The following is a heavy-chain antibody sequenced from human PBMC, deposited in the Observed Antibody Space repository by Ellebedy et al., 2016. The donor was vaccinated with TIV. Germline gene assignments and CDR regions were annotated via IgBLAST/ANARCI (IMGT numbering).Heavy chain of an antibody. J-gene: IGHJ5*02. CDR3: VVGLFHP. V-gene: IGHV1-8*01. CDR1: GYTFTDYD. D-gene: IGHD3/OR15-3a*01. Sequence: AASVKVSCKASGYTFTDYDINWVRQATGQGLEYLGWMKPGSGNTGYAQKFEGRVTMTRNTSTSTAYMERSSLRSDDTAVYYCVVGLFHPWGQGTLVSVSS. CDR2: MKPGSGNT.